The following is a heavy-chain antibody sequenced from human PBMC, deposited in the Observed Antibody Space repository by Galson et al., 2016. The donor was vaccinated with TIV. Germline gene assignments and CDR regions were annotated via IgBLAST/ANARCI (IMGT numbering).Heavy chain of an antibody. D-gene: IGHD3-22*01. J-gene: IGHJ5*02. CDR3: ARGRGIYDSSGYFLVDH. CDR1: GVTFSYFA. CDR2: IVPMFGTT. V-gene: IGHV1-69*13. Sequence: SVKVSCKASGVTFSYFAFSWVRQAPGQGLEWMGGIVPMFGTTNYAQKFQGRVTISADESTTTAYLELSSLRSGDTAVYYCARGRGIYDSSGYFLVDHWGQGTLVTVSS.